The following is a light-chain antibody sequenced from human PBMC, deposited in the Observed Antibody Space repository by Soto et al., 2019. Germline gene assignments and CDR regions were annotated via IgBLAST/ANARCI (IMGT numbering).Light chain of an antibody. CDR1: SSNIGAGFD. Sequence: QSVLTQPPSVSGAPGQRLTISCAGTSSNIGAGFDLQWNQQLPGTAPKLLIYANDDRPSGVPDRFSVSTSGTSASLAITGLQAEDAADYYCQSYDNSLLAYVFGGGTQLTVL. J-gene: IGLJ2*01. CDR2: AND. V-gene: IGLV1-40*01. CDR3: QSYDNSLLAYV.